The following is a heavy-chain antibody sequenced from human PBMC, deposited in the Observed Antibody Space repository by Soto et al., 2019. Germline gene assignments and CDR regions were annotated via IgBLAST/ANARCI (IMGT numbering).Heavy chain of an antibody. V-gene: IGHV1-18*01. CDR3: ARARAGTYDSSGLTTSFDI. D-gene: IGHD3-22*01. J-gene: IGHJ3*02. CDR2: ISAYNGNT. Sequence: QVRLVQSGAEVKKPGASVKVSCKASGYTFTSYGISWVRQAPGHGLEWMGWISAYNGNTNYAQKLQGRVTMTTDTSTSTADMELRSLRSDDTAVYYCARARAGTYDSSGLTTSFDIWGQGTMVTVSS. CDR1: GYTFTSYG.